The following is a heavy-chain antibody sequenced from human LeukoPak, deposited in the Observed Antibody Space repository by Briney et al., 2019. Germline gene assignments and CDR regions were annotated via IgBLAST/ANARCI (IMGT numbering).Heavy chain of an antibody. D-gene: IGHD1-26*01. Sequence: ASVKVSCKASGYTFTSYGISWVRQAPGQGLEWMGWISAYNGNTNYAQKLQGRVTMTTDTSTSTAYMELRSLRSDDTAAYYCAREPVGATEGPFDYWGQGTLVTVSS. CDR1: GYTFTSYG. CDR3: AREPVGATEGPFDY. J-gene: IGHJ4*02. V-gene: IGHV1-18*01. CDR2: ISAYNGNT.